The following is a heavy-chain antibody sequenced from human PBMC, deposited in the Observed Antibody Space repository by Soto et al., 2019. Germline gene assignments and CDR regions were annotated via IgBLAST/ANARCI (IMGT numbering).Heavy chain of an antibody. CDR2: IWYDGSNK. Sequence: GGSLRLSCAASGFTFSSYGMHWVRQAPGKGLEWVAVIWYDGSNKYYADSVKGRFTISRDNSKNTLYLQMNSLRAEDTAVYYCARDGRAVAAAAQVGGMDVWGQGTTVTVSS. D-gene: IGHD6-13*01. V-gene: IGHV3-33*01. CDR3: ARDGRAVAAAAQVGGMDV. CDR1: GFTFSSYG. J-gene: IGHJ6*02.